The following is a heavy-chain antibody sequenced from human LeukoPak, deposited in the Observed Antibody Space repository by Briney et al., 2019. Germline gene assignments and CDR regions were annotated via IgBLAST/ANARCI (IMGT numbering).Heavy chain of an antibody. D-gene: IGHD3-10*01. V-gene: IGHV1-2*04. Sequence: ASVKVSCKASGYTFTGYYMHWVRQAPGQGLEWMGLINPNSGGTNYAQTFQGWVTMTRDTSISTAYLQWSSLKASDTAMYYCARSYYGSGSYSPFDYWGQGTLVTVSS. CDR2: INPNSGGT. CDR1: GYTFTGYY. J-gene: IGHJ4*02. CDR3: ARSYYGSGSYSPFDY.